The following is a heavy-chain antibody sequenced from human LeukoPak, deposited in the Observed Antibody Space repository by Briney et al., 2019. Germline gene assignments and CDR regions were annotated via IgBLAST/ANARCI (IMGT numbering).Heavy chain of an antibody. D-gene: IGHD6-19*01. CDR3: ARGGFEKQWLPPHY. CDR2: ISSSSSYI. Sequence: GGSLRLSCAASGFTCSSYSMNWVRQAPGKGLEWVSSISSSSSYIYYADSVKGRFTISRDNAKNSLYLQMNSLRAEDTAVYYCARGGFEKQWLPPHYWGQGTLVTVSS. CDR1: GFTCSSYS. J-gene: IGHJ4*02. V-gene: IGHV3-21*01.